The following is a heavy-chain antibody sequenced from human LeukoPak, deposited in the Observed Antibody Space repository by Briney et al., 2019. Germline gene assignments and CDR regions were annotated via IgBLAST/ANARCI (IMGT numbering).Heavy chain of an antibody. CDR1: GFTFSSYW. CDR3: ARDKRGFRELYLYYYYYYIDV. CDR2: IKQDGSEK. D-gene: IGHD3-10*01. J-gene: IGHJ6*03. V-gene: IGHV3-7*01. Sequence: PGGSLRLSCAASGFTFSSYWMSWVRQAPGKGLEWVANIKQDGSEKYYVDSVKGRCTISRDNAKNSLYLQINSLRAEDTAVYYCARDKRGFRELYLYYYYYYIDVWGKGTTVTVSS.